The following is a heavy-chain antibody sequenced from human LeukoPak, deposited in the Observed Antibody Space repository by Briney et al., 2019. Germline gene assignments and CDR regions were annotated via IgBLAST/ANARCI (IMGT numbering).Heavy chain of an antibody. CDR3: ARVRDSYGSPFHFDY. CDR2: ISPYNGNT. Sequence: ASVKVSCKASGYTFTSYAISWVRQAPGQGLEWMGWISPYNGNTNYAQMFQGRVTMTTDTSTNTVYMELRSLRSDDTAVYYCARVRDSYGSPFHFDYWGQGTPVTVSS. D-gene: IGHD5-18*01. V-gene: IGHV1-18*01. CDR1: GYTFTSYA. J-gene: IGHJ4*02.